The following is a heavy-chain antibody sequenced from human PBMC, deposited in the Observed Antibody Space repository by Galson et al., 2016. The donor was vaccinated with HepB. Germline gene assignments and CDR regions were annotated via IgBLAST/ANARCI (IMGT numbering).Heavy chain of an antibody. V-gene: IGHV1-18*01. D-gene: IGHD1-1*01. Sequence: SVKVSCKASGYIFTRNGISWVRQAPGQGLERLGWISTNSGSTNYAQKVQDRITMTTDTSTRTVYMELRSLTSDDTAVYYCARDANWNLDYWGQGTLVTVSS. J-gene: IGHJ4*02. CDR1: GYIFTRNG. CDR2: ISTNSGST. CDR3: ARDANWNLDY.